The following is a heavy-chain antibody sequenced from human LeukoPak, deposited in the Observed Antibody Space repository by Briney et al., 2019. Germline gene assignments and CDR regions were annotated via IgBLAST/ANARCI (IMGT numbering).Heavy chain of an antibody. V-gene: IGHV3-30*18. Sequence: PGRSLRLSCAASGFTFSSYGMHWVRQAPGKGLEWVAVISYDGSNKYYADSVKGRFTISRDNSKNTLYLQMNSLRAEDTAVYYCAKDISSGWSPDLFNYGMDVWGQGTTVTVSS. CDR1: GFTFSSYG. D-gene: IGHD6-19*01. CDR3: AKDISSGWSPDLFNYGMDV. J-gene: IGHJ6*02. CDR2: ISYDGSNK.